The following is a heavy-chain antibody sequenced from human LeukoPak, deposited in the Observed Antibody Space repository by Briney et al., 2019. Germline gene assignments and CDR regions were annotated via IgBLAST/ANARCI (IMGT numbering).Heavy chain of an antibody. Sequence: GGSLRLSCAASGFTFSSYGMHWVRQAPGKGLEWVAFIRYDGSNKYYADSVKGRFTISRDNSKNTLYLQMNSLRAEDTAVYYCAKDSMVYCSSTSCYPDYWGPGTLVTVSS. J-gene: IGHJ4*02. CDR3: AKDSMVYCSSTSCYPDY. D-gene: IGHD2-2*01. CDR2: IRYDGSNK. CDR1: GFTFSSYG. V-gene: IGHV3-30*02.